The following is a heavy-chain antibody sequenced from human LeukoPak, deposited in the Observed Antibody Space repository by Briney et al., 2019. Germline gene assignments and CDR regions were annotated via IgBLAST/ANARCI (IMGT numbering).Heavy chain of an antibody. V-gene: IGHV1-3*01. D-gene: IGHD2-2*01. CDR2: IDAGNGDT. Sequence: ASVKVSCKASGYTFSDYAVHWVRQAPGQRFGWMGWIDAGNGDTRYSQKFQGRVTITRDTSASTAYIELRSLRSEDTAMYYCARGSTSDWPPDHWGQETLVTISS. J-gene: IGHJ4*02. CDR1: GYTFSDYA. CDR3: ARGSTSDWPPDH.